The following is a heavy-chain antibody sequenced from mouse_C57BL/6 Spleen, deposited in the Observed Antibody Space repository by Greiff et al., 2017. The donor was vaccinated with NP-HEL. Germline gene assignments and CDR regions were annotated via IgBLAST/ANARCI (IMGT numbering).Heavy chain of an antibody. Sequence: EVKLMESGGGLVKPGGSLKLSCAASGFTFSSYAMSWVRQTPEKRLEWVATISDGGSYTYYPDNVKGRFTISRDNAKNNLYLQMSHLKSEDTAMYYCARDERGLGYFDVRGTGTTVTVSS. CDR2: ISDGGSYT. CDR1: GFTFSSYA. V-gene: IGHV5-4*01. CDR3: ARDERGLGYFDV. J-gene: IGHJ1*03. D-gene: IGHD3-3*01.